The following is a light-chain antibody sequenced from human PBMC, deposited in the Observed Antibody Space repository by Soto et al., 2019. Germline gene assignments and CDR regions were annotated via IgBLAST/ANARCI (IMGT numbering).Light chain of an antibody. CDR2: NTN. V-gene: IGLV7-46*01. CDR1: TGAVTSGHY. J-gene: IGLJ3*02. CDR3: LLQYNGIRV. Sequence: QAVVTQEPSLTVSPGGTVTLTCGSTTGAVTSGHYPYWFQLKPGQAPKTLIYNTNNKYSWTPARFSGSLFGGKAALTLSGAQPEDEAEYYCLLQYNGIRVFVGGTQLTVL.